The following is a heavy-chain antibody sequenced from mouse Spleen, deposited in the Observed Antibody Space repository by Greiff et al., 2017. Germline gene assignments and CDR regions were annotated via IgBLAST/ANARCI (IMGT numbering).Heavy chain of an antibody. CDR1: GYTFTDYY. CDR2: INPYNGGT. CDR3: ARRKLYYAMDY. J-gene: IGHJ4*01. V-gene: IGHV1-19*01. Sequence: EVKLVESGPVLVKPGASVKMSCKASGYTFTDYYMNWVKQSHGKSLEWIGVINPYNGGTSYNQKFKGKATLTVDKSSSTAYMELNSLTSEDSAVYYCARRKLYYAMDYWGQGTSVTVSS.